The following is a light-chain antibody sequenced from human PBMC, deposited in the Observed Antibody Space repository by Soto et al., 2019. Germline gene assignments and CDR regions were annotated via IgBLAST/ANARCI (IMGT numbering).Light chain of an antibody. CDR3: QQYIWPIA. J-gene: IGKJ5*01. V-gene: IGKV3-15*01. CDR1: QRVSIY. Sequence: EILMTQSPATLSVSPGERATLSCRASQRVSIYLSRYQQKPGQAPRRPIYAASTRATGVPARFSGSVSGTEFTLTTCLLQSEDFAVYYCQQYIWPIAFGQGTRLEIK. CDR2: AAS.